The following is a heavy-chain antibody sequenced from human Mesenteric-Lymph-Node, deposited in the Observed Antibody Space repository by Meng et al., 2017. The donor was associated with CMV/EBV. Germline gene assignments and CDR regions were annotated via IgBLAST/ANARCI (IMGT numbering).Heavy chain of an antibody. CDR2: MYSGGSP. CDR3: ARDWGIAVRPGYYYNGMDV. Sequence: GGSLRLSCAASGFTVSSNYMSWVRQAPGKGLEWVSAMYSGGSPYYADSVKGRFTISRDNSRNTLYLQMNSLRAEDTAVYYCARDWGIAVRPGYYYNGMDVWGQGTTVTVSS. V-gene: IGHV3-53*01. CDR1: GFTVSSNY. J-gene: IGHJ6*02. D-gene: IGHD6-6*01.